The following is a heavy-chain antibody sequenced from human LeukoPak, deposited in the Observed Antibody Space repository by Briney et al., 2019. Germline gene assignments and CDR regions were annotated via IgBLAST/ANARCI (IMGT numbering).Heavy chain of an antibody. J-gene: IGHJ4*02. CDR2: ISYDGSNK. V-gene: IGHV3-30*18. D-gene: IGHD2-15*01. CDR1: GFTFSSYG. Sequence: GGSLRLSCAASGFTFSSYGMHWVRQAPGKGLEWVAVISYDGSNKYYADSEKGRFTISRDNSKNTLYLQMNSLRAEDTAVYYCAKGSVVVAALDYWGQGTLVTVSS. CDR3: AKGSVVVAALDY.